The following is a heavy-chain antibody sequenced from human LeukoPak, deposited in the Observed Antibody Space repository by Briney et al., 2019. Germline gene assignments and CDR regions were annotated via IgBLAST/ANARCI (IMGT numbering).Heavy chain of an antibody. Sequence: GSLRLSCAASGFTLSSYSMNWVRQAPGKGLEWVSSISSSSSYIYYADSVKGRFTISRDNAKNSLYLQMNSLRAEDTAVYYWASHPVQLWPMYYFDYGGQETLVTVSS. D-gene: IGHD5-18*01. J-gene: IGHJ4*02. V-gene: IGHV3-21*06. CDR2: ISSSSSYI. CDR1: GFTLSSYS. CDR3: ASHPVQLWPMYYFDY.